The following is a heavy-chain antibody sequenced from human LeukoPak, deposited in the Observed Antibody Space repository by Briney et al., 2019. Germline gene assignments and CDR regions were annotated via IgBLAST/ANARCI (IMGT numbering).Heavy chain of an antibody. CDR1: GYTLTELS. D-gene: IGHD5-18*01. CDR2: FDPEDGET. J-gene: IGHJ4*02. CDR3: ARETGYAYGRAPLDY. V-gene: IGHV1-24*01. Sequence: VASVKVSCKVSGYTLTELSMHWVRQAPGKGLEWMGGFDPEDGETIYAQKFQGRVTMTEDTSTDTAYMELSSLRSDDTAVYYCARETGYAYGRAPLDYWGQGTLVTVSS.